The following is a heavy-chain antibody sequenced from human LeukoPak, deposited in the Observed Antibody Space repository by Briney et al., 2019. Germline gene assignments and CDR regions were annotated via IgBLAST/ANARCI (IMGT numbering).Heavy chain of an antibody. V-gene: IGHV3-30*04. D-gene: IGHD3-10*01. J-gene: IGHJ6*03. CDR1: GFTFSSYA. Sequence: GGSLRLSCAASGFTFSSYAMHWVRQAPGKGLEWVAVISYDGSNKYYADSVKGRFTISRDNSKNTLYLQMNSLRAEDTAVYYCARGSGSSPTDYYYYYMDVWGKGTTVTISS. CDR3: ARGSGSSPTDYYYYYMDV. CDR2: ISYDGSNK.